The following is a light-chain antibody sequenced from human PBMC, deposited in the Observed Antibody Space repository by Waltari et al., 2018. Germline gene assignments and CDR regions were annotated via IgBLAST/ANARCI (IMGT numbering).Light chain of an antibody. CDR2: AAS. CDR3: QQYAGLPWT. CDR1: QDISSY. Sequence: DIQMTQSPSSLSASVGDRVTITCQASQDISSYLNWYQQKPGKAPKLLMSAASNLEAGVPSRFSGSRSGTDFTFTITSLQSEDIATYYCQQYAGLPWTFGQGTKVEIK. V-gene: IGKV1-33*01. J-gene: IGKJ1*01.